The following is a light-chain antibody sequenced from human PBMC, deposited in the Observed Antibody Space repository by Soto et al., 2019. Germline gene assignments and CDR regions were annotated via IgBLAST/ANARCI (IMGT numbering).Light chain of an antibody. CDR3: QHSGRSPPLT. Sequence: EIVLTQSPGTLSLSPGDRATLSCTASRSVSSNSLAWYQQIPGQAPRLLIYGASSRATGVPDRFTGSGSGTHFTLTITRLEPEDFAVFYCQHSGRSPPLTFGGGTKVDIK. V-gene: IGKV3-20*01. J-gene: IGKJ4*01. CDR2: GAS. CDR1: RSVSSNS.